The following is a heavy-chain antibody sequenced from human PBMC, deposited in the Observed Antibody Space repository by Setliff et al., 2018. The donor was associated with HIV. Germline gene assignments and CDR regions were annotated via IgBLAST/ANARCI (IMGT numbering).Heavy chain of an antibody. CDR3: AKRWGYSYVRALDI. V-gene: IGHV3-23*01. CDR1: GFTFSNYA. D-gene: IGHD5-18*01. CDR2: ISDSGGST. Sequence: GGSLRLSCAASGFTFSNYAMSWVRQAPGKGLEWVSGISDSGGSTDYADSVKGRFTISRDNSKNTLFLQMNSLRAEDTAVYFCAKRWGYSYVRALDIWGQGTMVTVSS. J-gene: IGHJ3*02.